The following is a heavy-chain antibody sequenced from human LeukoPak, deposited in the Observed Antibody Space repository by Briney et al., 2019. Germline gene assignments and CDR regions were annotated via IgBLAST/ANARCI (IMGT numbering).Heavy chain of an antibody. Sequence: GGSLRLSCAASGFTFSSYAMHWVRQAPGKGLEYVSSISTDGGSTYYANSVKGRFTISRDNSKNTLYLQMGGLRAEDMAVYYCAGGRTGTTYAAIDIWGQGTMVTVSS. V-gene: IGHV3-64*01. CDR3: AGGRTGTTYAAIDI. D-gene: IGHD1-1*01. J-gene: IGHJ3*02. CDR1: GFTFSSYA. CDR2: ISTDGGST.